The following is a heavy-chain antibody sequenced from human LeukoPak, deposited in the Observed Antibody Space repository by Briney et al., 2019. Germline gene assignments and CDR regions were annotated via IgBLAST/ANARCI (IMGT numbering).Heavy chain of an antibody. CDR3: TRSGRGGAFDI. CDR2: IYSDGRRT. J-gene: IGHJ3*02. CDR1: GFTLSNDW. D-gene: IGHD1-26*01. Sequence: GGSLRLSCAGSGFTLSNDWMHWVRQGPGKGLAWVARIYSDGRRTTYADSVKGRFTISGDNAKNTLYLQMNSLRVDDMAVYYCTRSGRGGAFDIWGQGTTVTVSS. V-gene: IGHV3-74*03.